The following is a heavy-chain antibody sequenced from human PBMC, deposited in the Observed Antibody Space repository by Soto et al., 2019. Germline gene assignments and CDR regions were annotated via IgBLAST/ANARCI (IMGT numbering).Heavy chain of an antibody. Sequence: QVTLKESGPVLVKPTETLTLTCTVSGFSLSSAIRGVSWIRQPPGKALEWLAHIFSNDEKSYSTSLKSRLTSSKDTPKSQVVLTMTNMDPVDTATYYCARTLGYNWNDAGWFDPWVQGTLVTVSS. D-gene: IGHD1-20*01. J-gene: IGHJ5*02. CDR2: IFSNDEK. CDR1: GFSLSSAIRG. CDR3: ARTLGYNWNDAGWFDP. V-gene: IGHV2-26*01.